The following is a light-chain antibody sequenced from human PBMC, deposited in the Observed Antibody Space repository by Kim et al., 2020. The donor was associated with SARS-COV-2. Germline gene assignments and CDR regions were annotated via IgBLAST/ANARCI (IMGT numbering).Light chain of an antibody. Sequence: GQRVPIACSGSSSNIGSNYVYWYQQLPGTAPKLLSYRNNQRPSGVPDRFSGSKSGTSASLAISGLRSEDEADYYCAAWDDSLSGPVFGGGTQLTVL. J-gene: IGLJ2*01. CDR2: RNN. CDR1: SSNIGSNY. V-gene: IGLV1-47*01. CDR3: AAWDDSLSGPV.